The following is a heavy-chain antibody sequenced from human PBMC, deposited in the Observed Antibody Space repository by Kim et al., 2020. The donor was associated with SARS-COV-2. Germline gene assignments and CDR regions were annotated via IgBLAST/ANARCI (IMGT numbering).Heavy chain of an antibody. V-gene: IGHV3-11*05. J-gene: IGHJ4*02. Sequence: GGSLRLSCAASGFTFSDDYMNWIRQAPGKGLEWVSYISQTSSTTKYADSVKGRFTISRDNAKNSLYLQMNSLRAEDTAVYYCARDPKMTTGPGFDYWGQGTLVTVSS. CDR3: ARDPKMTTGPGFDY. D-gene: IGHD4-4*01. CDR2: ISQTSSTT. CDR1: GFTFSDDY.